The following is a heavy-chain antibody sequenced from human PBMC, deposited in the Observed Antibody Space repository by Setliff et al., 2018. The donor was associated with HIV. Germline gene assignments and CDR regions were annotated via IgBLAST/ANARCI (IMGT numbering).Heavy chain of an antibody. Sequence: SETLSLTCTVSGDSISSGSYYGSWIRQPAGKGLEWIGRLHLSGDTNYNPSLKSRVTMSIDTSKNQFSLKLSSVTAADTAVYYCARDNSYYYGSGSHYWYGMDVWGQGTTVTVSS. D-gene: IGHD3-10*01. CDR1: GDSISSGSYY. J-gene: IGHJ6*01. V-gene: IGHV4-61*02. CDR3: ARDNSYYYGSGSHYWYGMDV. CDR2: LHLSGDT.